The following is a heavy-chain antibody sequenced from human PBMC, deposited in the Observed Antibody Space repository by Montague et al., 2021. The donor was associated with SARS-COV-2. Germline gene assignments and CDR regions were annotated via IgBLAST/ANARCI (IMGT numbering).Heavy chain of an antibody. D-gene: IGHD3-3*01. CDR3: ARRYDFYRAEAFDV. V-gene: IGHV2-5*02. J-gene: IGHJ3*01. CDR2: IYWDGGQ. Sequence: VKPTQTLTLTCVFSGFSLNTDGVGVAWIRRPPGKALEWLALIYWDGGQRYSPSLKTRLTITKDTSKNRVVLTMTNLDPVDTATYYCARRYDFYRAEAFDVWGQGTMLTVSS. CDR1: GFSLNTDGVG.